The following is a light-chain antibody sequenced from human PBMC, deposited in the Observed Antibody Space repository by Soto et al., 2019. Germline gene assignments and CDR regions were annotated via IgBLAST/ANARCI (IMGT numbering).Light chain of an antibody. V-gene: IGKV3-20*01. CDR2: DAS. CDR1: QSVSSSY. CDR3: QQYGSSPPLT. Sequence: EIVLTQSPGTLSLSPGERATLSCRASQSVSSSYLAWYQQKPGQAPRLLIYDASSRATGIPDRFSGSGSGTVFTLTISRLEPEDFAVYYCQQYGSSPPLTFGGGTKLEIK. J-gene: IGKJ4*01.